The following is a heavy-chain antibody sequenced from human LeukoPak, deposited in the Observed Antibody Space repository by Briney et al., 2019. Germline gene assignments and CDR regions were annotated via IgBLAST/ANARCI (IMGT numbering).Heavy chain of an antibody. J-gene: IGHJ3*02. CDR1: GFTFSSYG. V-gene: IGHV3-30*18. Sequence: GGSLRLSCAASGFTFSSYGMHWVRQAPGKGLEWVAVISYDGSNKYYADSVKGRFTISRDNSKNTLYLQMNSLRAEDTAVYYCAKGERGYCSGGSCFPYHDAFDIWGQGTMVTVSS. CDR2: ISYDGSNK. CDR3: AKGERGYCSGGSCFPYHDAFDI. D-gene: IGHD2-15*01.